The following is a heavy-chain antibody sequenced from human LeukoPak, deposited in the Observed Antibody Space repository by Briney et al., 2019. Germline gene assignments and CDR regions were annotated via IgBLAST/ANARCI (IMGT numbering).Heavy chain of an antibody. CDR2: ISYDGSDK. Sequence: GGSLRLSCAASGFTFSSYGMHWVRQAPGKGLEWVAVISYDGSDKYYADSVKGRFTISRDNSKNTLYLQMNSLRAEDTAVYYCAKDPTVTPDYWGQGTLVTVSS. CDR3: AKDPTVTPDY. V-gene: IGHV3-30*18. D-gene: IGHD4-17*01. CDR1: GFTFSSYG. J-gene: IGHJ4*02.